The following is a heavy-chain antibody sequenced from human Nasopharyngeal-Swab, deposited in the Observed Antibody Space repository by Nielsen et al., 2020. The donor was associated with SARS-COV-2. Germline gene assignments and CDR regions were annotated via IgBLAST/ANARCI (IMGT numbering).Heavy chain of an antibody. D-gene: IGHD2-15*01. J-gene: IGHJ6*03. Sequence: ETLSLTCAASGFTFHRHVMRWVRQAPGKGLEWLSAITGSGPSAYYADSVKGRFTMSRDNSKNMLFLEMNSLSAGDTAVYFCAKDRGYCSGATCYDSYYSMDVWGRGTTVTVSS. CDR1: GFTFHRHV. CDR3: AKDRGYCSGATCYDSYYSMDV. V-gene: IGHV3-23*01. CDR2: ITGSGPSA.